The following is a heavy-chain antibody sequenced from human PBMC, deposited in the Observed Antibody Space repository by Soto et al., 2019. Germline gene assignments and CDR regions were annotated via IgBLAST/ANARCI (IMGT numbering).Heavy chain of an antibody. CDR2: INPNSGCT. CDR1: GYTVTCYN. J-gene: IGHJ4*02. V-gene: IGHV1-2*02. D-gene: IGHD3-10*01. CDR3: ATRMVRGAHVGFDY. Sequence: AAVKVSCNASGYTVTCYNMPWVRQAPGQGLEWMGWINPNSGCTNYAQKIQGRVTMTRDTSLSTAYMELSRLRSDDTAVYYCATRMVRGAHVGFDYWGQGTMVTVSS.